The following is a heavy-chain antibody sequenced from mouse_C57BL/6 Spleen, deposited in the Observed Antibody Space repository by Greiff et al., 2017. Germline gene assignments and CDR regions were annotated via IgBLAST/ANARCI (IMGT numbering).Heavy chain of an antibody. D-gene: IGHD1-1*01. J-gene: IGHJ1*03. CDR1: GYTFTDYN. CDR2: INPNNGGT. CDR3: ARRLFITTVVATGYFDV. V-gene: IGHV1-18*01. Sequence: VQLKQSGPELVKPGASVKIPCKASGYTFTDYNMDWVKQSHGKSLEWIGDINPNNGGTIYNQKFKGKATLTVDKSSSTAYMELRSLTSEDTAVYYCARRLFITTVVATGYFDVWGTGTTVTVSS.